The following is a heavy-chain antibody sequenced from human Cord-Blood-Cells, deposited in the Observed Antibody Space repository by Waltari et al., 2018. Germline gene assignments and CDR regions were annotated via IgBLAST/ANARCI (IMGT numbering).Heavy chain of an antibody. V-gene: IGHV1-2*02. CDR1: GYTFTGSH. Sequence: QVQLVQSGAEVKKPGASVKVSCKASGYTFTGSHMHLVGQAPGQGLEWLGWINPNSGGTNYAQKFQGRVNMTRDTSISTAYMELSRLRSDDTAVYYCARDRGTIFGVVINYWGQGTLVTVSS. CDR2: INPNSGGT. CDR3: ARDRGTIFGVVINY. J-gene: IGHJ4*02. D-gene: IGHD3-3*01.